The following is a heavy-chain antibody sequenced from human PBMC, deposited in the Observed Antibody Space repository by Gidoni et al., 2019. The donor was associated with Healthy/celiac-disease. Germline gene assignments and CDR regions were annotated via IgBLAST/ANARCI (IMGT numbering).Heavy chain of an antibody. CDR3: ARNIKTRITMIRAHLDY. D-gene: IGHD3-22*01. CDR2: ISSSSSTI. CDR1: GFTFSSYS. V-gene: IGHV3-48*02. Sequence: EVQLVESGGGLVQPGGSLRLSCAASGFTFSSYSMNWVRQAPGKGLEWVSYISSSSSTIYYADSVKGRFTISRDNAKNSLYLQMNSLRDEDTAVYYCARNIKTRITMIRAHLDYWGQGTLVTVSS. J-gene: IGHJ4*02.